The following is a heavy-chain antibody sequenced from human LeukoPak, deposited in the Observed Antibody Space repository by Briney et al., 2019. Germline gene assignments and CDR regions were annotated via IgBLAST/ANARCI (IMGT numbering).Heavy chain of an antibody. V-gene: IGHV3-23*01. CDR1: GVTLRTYA. Sequence: GGSLRLSCVASGVTLRTYAMSWARQAPANALEWVSGIRSSGSGGTTYCADSVKGRFTIPRDSSKNTLFLHMNTLRAEDTAIYYCAKDRTVGASYWYFDLWGRGTLVTVS. CDR2: IRSSGSGGTT. J-gene: IGHJ2*01. D-gene: IGHD1-26*01. CDR3: AKDRTVGASYWYFDL.